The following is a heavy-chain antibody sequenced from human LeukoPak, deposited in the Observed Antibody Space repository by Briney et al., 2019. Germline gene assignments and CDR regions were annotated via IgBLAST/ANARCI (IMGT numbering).Heavy chain of an antibody. CDR3: AKELSRGGLRGEWELLLVAFDI. CDR2: IYYSGST. V-gene: IGHV4-39*07. D-gene: IGHD1-26*01. J-gene: IGHJ3*02. CDR1: GGSISSSSYY. Sequence: SETLSLTCTVSGGSISSSSYYWGWIRQPPGKGLEWIGSIYYSGSTYYNPSLKSRVTISVDTSKNQFSLKLSSVTAADTAVYYCAKELSRGGLRGEWELLLVAFDIWGQGTMVTVSS.